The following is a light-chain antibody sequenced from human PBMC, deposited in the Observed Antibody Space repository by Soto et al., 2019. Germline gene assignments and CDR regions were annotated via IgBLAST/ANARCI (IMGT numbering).Light chain of an antibody. V-gene: IGKV3-11*01. J-gene: IGKJ5*01. CDR2: DAS. Sequence: IVLTQSPATLSLWPGETAILSCRASQSVSNYLSWYQQKPGQAPRLLIYDASNRAPGIPARVSGSGSGTDFTLTISSLEPEDFALYYCQQRDSWITFGQGTRLEIE. CDR3: QQRDSWIT. CDR1: QSVSNY.